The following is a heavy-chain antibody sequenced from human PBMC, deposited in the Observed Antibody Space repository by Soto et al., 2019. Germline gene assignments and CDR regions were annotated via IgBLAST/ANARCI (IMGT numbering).Heavy chain of an antibody. J-gene: IGHJ6*02. V-gene: IGHV3-30*18. CDR1: GFTFSSYG. CDR3: AKDIRDYYGSGSPITGGMDV. Sequence: PGGSLRLSCAASGFTFSSYGMHWVRQAPGKGLEWVAVISYDGSNKYYADSVKGRFTISRDNSKNTLYLQMNSLRAEDTAVYYCAKDIRDYYGSGSPITGGMDVWGQGTTVTVSS. CDR2: ISYDGSNK. D-gene: IGHD3-10*01.